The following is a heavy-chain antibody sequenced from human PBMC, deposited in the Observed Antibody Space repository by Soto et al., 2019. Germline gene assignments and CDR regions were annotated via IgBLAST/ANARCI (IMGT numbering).Heavy chain of an antibody. V-gene: IGHV4-59*08. CDR3: ARHGYYDILTGYPWRYAFDI. D-gene: IGHD3-9*01. J-gene: IGHJ3*02. Sequence: SETLSLTCSVSGGSIGSYYWSWIRQPPGKGLEWIGYIYYSGSTNYNPSLKSRVTISVDTSKNQFSLKLSSVTAADTAVYYCARHGYYDILTGYPWRYAFDIWGQGTMVTVSS. CDR2: IYYSGST. CDR1: GGSIGSYY.